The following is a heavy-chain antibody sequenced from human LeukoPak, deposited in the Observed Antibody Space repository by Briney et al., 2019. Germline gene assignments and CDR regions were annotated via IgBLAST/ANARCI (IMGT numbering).Heavy chain of an antibody. Sequence: GASVKVSCKASGGTFSSYAISWVRQAPGQGLEWMGGIIPIFGTANYAQKFQGRVTITADESTSTAYMELSSLRSEDTAVYYCAREEWFVEYSYGGYDDYWGQGTLVTVSS. J-gene: IGHJ4*02. CDR1: GGTFSSYA. CDR3: AREEWFVEYSYGGYDDY. CDR2: IIPIFGTA. D-gene: IGHD5-18*01. V-gene: IGHV1-69*13.